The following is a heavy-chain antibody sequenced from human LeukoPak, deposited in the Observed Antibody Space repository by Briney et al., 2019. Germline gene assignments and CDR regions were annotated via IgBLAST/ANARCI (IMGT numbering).Heavy chain of an antibody. CDR2: INPNSGGT. CDR1: GYTFTGYY. V-gene: IGHV1-2*02. J-gene: IGHJ4*02. D-gene: IGHD2-21*02. Sequence: GASVKVSCKASGYTFTGYYMHWVRQAPGQGLEWMGWINPNSGGTNYAQKFQGRVSMTRDTSISTAYMELNSLTSDDTAIYFCARGAPRNVLVTAAAIDYWGQGTLITVST. CDR3: ARGAPRNVLVTAAAIDY.